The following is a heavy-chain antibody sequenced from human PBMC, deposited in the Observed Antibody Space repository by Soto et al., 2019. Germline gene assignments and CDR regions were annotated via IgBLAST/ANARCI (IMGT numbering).Heavy chain of an antibody. V-gene: IGHV3-30*18. J-gene: IGHJ1*01. CDR2: ISYDGSDK. CDR1: GFTFSSYG. D-gene: IGHD2-21*02. Sequence: QVQLVESGGGVVQPGRSLRLSCAASGFTFSSYGMHWVRQAPGKGLEWVAVISYDGSDKYYADSVKGRFTISRDNSNNPLYVKGDAWGAEDTAVYYWAKGVVLATIYSQHGGKGTLVTVPS. CDR3: AKGVVLATIYSQH.